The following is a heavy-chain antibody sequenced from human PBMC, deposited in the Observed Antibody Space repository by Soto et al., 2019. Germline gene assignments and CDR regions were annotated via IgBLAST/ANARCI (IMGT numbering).Heavy chain of an antibody. CDR1: GFTFSGFG. CDR2: IWYDGSDK. V-gene: IGHV3-33*01. J-gene: IGHJ4*02. D-gene: IGHD3-16*01. Sequence: GSLRLSCAASGFTFSGFGMHWVRQAPGKGLEWVAIIWYDGSDKYYADSVKGRFTISRDNSKNTLYLQMNSLRAEDTAVYHCAFGNLSYYFDYWGQGTPVTVSS. CDR3: AFGNLSYYFDY.